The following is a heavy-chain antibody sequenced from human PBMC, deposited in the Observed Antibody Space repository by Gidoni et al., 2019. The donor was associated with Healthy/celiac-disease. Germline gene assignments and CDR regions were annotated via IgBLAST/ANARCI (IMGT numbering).Heavy chain of an antibody. Sequence: QVQLVESGGCVVQPGRSLRLSCAASGFTFSSYGMHWVRQAPGKGLEWVAVISYDGSNKYDADSVKGRFTISRDNSKNTRYLQMNSLRAEDTAVYYCAKDPTPTDPGDYWGQGTLVTVSS. CDR2: ISYDGSNK. D-gene: IGHD4-4*01. CDR3: AKDPTPTDPGDY. V-gene: IGHV3-30*18. J-gene: IGHJ4*02. CDR1: GFTFSSYG.